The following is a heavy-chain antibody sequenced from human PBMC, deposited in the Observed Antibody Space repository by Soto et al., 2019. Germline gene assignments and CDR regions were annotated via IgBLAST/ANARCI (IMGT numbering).Heavy chain of an antibody. CDR1: GCTFSSYG. J-gene: IGHJ6*02. CDR2: ISYDGSNK. CDR3: AKGQGSSPIYYYYGMDV. V-gene: IGHV3-30*18. Sequence: GGSLRLSCAASGCTFSSYGMHWARQAPGKGLEWVAVISYDGSNKYYADSVKGRFTISRDNSKNTLYLQMNSLRAEDTAVYYCAKGQGSSPIYYYYGMDVWGQGTTVTVSS. D-gene: IGHD2-15*01.